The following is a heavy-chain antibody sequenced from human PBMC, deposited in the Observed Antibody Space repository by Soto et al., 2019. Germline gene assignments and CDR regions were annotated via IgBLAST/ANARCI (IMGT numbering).Heavy chain of an antibody. Sequence: QAGGSLRLSCAASGFTFSSYAMSWVRQAPGKGLEWVSAISGSGGSTYYADSVKGRFTISRDNSKNTLYLQMNSLRAEDTAVYYCAKSPGTLTMVRGVIINYFDYWGQGTLVTVSS. CDR3: AKSPGTLTMVRGVIINYFDY. V-gene: IGHV3-23*01. J-gene: IGHJ4*02. CDR1: GFTFSSYA. CDR2: ISGSGGST. D-gene: IGHD3-10*01.